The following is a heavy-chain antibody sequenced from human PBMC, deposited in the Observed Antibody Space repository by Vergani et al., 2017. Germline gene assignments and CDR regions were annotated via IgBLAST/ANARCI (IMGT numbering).Heavy chain of an antibody. Sequence: QLQLQESGPGLVKPSETLSLTCTVSGGSISSSSYYWGWIRQPPGKGLEWIGSIYYSGSTYYNPSLKSRVTISVDTSKNQFSLKLSSVTAADMAVYYCASLPSYYYGSGRRDVWGQGTTVTVSS. D-gene: IGHD3-10*01. CDR3: ASLPSYYYGSGRRDV. V-gene: IGHV4-39*07. J-gene: IGHJ6*02. CDR2: IYYSGST. CDR1: GGSISSSSYY.